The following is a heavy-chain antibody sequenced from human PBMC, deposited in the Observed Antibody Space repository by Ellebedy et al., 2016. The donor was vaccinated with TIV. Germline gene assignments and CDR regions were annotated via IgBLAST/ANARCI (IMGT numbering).Heavy chain of an antibody. Sequence: ASVKVSCKASGGTFSSYAISWVRQAPGQGLEWMGWINPNSGGTNYEQKFQGRVTMTRDTSISTSSMELSRLRSEDTAVYYCAREIVVVPAAMRAYCGGDCYSDADAFDIWGQGTMFTVSS. CDR2: INPNSGGT. CDR1: GGTFSSYA. J-gene: IGHJ3*02. D-gene: IGHD2-21*02. V-gene: IGHV1-2*02. CDR3: AREIVVVPAAMRAYCGGDCYSDADAFDI.